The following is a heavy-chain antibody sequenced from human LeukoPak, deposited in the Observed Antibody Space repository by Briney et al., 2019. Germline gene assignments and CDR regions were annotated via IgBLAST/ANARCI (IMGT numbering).Heavy chain of an antibody. CDR3: AKGPGDSGPMDV. CDR1: GFTFTTYW. CDR2: IKGDGSST. V-gene: IGHV3-74*01. D-gene: IGHD7-27*01. J-gene: IGHJ6*03. Sequence: GGSLRLSCAASGFTFTTYWMHWVRQVPGKGLVWVARIKGDGSSTRHADSVKGRFTISRDNSKNTLYLQMNSLRAEDTAVYYCAKGPGDSGPMDVWGKGTTVTVSS.